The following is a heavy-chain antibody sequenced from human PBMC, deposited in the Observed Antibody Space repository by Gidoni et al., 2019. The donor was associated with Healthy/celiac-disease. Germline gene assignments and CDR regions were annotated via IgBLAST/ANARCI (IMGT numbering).Heavy chain of an antibody. J-gene: IGHJ4*02. D-gene: IGHD3-22*01. CDR3: TNDYYDSSGYYYGFDY. Sequence: EVQLVESGGGLVQPGGSLKLSCAASGFTFSGAAMHWVRQASGKGLEWVCRIRIKANSYATAYAASVKGRFTISRDDSKNTAYLQMNSLKTEDTAVYYCTNDYYDSSGYYYGFDYWGQGTLVTVSS. V-gene: IGHV3-73*01. CDR2: IRIKANSYAT. CDR1: GFTFSGAA.